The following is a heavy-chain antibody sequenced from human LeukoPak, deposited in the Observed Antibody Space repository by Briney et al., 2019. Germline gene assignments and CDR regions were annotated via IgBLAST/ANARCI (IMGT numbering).Heavy chain of an antibody. Sequence: KPSETLSLTCTVSGGSISPYYWSWIRQTPGKGLEWIGYILYSGTTTNYNPSLKSRVTISVDTSKNQVSLKLSSVTAADTAVYYCARVGDWNDLVYWGQGTLVTVSS. CDR1: GGSISPYY. D-gene: IGHD1-1*01. V-gene: IGHV4-59*01. CDR2: ILYSGTTT. J-gene: IGHJ4*02. CDR3: ARVGDWNDLVY.